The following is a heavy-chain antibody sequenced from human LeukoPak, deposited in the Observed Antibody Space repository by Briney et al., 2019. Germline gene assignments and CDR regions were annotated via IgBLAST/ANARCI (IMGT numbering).Heavy chain of an antibody. Sequence: ASVKASCKASGYTFTSYDINWVRQATGQGLEWMGWMNPNSGNTGYAQKFQGRVTMTRNTSISTAYMELSSLRSEDTAVYYCARGSSHRNYGKVVLDYWGQGTLVTVSS. D-gene: IGHD4-11*01. CDR2: MNPNSGNT. CDR1: GYTFTSYD. CDR3: ARGSSHRNYGKVVLDY. J-gene: IGHJ4*02. V-gene: IGHV1-8*01.